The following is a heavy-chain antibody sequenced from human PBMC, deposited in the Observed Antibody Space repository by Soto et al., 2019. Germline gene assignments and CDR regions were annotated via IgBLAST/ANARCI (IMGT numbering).Heavy chain of an antibody. V-gene: IGHV4-30-4*01. CDR1: GGTISSGDYY. CDR2: IYYSGST. D-gene: IGHD3-9*01. J-gene: IGHJ6*02. CDR3: ARVLRYFDWLLFSDGMDV. Sequence: SEILSLPCTVSGGTISSGDYYCSWIRQPPGKGLERPGYIYYSGSTYYNPSLKSRVTISVDTSKNQFSLKLSSVTASDTAVYYCARVLRYFDWLLFSDGMDVWGQGTTVTVSS.